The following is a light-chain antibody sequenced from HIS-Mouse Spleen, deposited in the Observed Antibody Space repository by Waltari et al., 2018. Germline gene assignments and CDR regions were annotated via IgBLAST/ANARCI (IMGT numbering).Light chain of an antibody. CDR2: DVR. J-gene: IGLJ2*01. CDR1: SSDVGGYNY. Sequence: QSALTQPASVSGSPGQSITISCTGTSSDVGGYNYVSWYQQHPGKAPKLMIYDVRNLPSRVSNRFSGSTSGNTASLTISGLQAEDEADYYCSSYTSSSFNVVFGGGTKLTVL. V-gene: IGLV2-14*03. CDR3: SSYTSSSFNVV.